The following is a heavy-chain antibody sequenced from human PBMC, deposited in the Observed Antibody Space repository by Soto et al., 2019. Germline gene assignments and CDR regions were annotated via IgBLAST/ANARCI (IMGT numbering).Heavy chain of an antibody. D-gene: IGHD2-21*01. CDR3: ASRKYDVVAGSVWFDP. Sequence: SETLSLPCAVSGGSITSGGYSWGWIRQPPGQGLEWIGYMYHSGNTYYNPTLKGRVTISLDHSRHQFPLRVNSVTAADTAVYFCASRKYDVVAGSVWFDPWGQGTLVTVSS. CDR2: MYHSGNT. J-gene: IGHJ5*02. CDR1: GGSITSGGYS. V-gene: IGHV4-30-2*01.